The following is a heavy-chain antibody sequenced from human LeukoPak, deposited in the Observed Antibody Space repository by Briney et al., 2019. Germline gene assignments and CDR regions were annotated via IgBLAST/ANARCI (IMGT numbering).Heavy chain of an antibody. CDR2: ISSSGSTI. V-gene: IGHV3-48*03. CDR1: GFTFSSYE. J-gene: IGHJ4*02. Sequence: PGGSLRLSCAASGFTFSSYEMNWVRQAPGKGLEWVSYISSSGSTIYYADSVKGRFTISRDNAKNSLYLQMNSLRAEDTAVYFCAKAGVYGDPADYWGQGTLVTVSS. CDR3: AKAGVYGDPADY. D-gene: IGHD4-17*01.